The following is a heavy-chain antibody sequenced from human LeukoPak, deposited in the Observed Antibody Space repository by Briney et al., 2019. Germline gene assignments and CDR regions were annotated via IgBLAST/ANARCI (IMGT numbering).Heavy chain of an antibody. Sequence: GGSLRLSCVASGFTFYRYDMHWVRHSTGKGLEWVSAIGNAADTYYPGSVKGRFTISRENAKNSLYLQMNALRAGDTAVYFCAGGRGQIMEYWGQGTLVTVSS. CDR2: IGNAADT. CDR3: AGGRGQIMEY. J-gene: IGHJ4*02. V-gene: IGHV3-13*01. D-gene: IGHD3-3*01. CDR1: GFTFYRYD.